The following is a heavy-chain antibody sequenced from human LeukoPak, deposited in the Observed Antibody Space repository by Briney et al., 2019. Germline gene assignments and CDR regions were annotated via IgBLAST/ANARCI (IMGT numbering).Heavy chain of an antibody. J-gene: IGHJ6*02. Sequence: GGSLRLSCVVSGVTFSSYCTNWVRQAPGKGLEWVSYISGTSNTIYYADSVKGRFTVSRDNAKNSLYLQMDNLTVEDTAVYYCARGGAEYCTSTKCHPVYGMDVWGQGTTVTVSS. CDR1: GVTFSSYC. CDR3: ARGGAEYCTSTKCHPVYGMDV. V-gene: IGHV3-48*01. CDR2: ISGTSNTI. D-gene: IGHD2-2*01.